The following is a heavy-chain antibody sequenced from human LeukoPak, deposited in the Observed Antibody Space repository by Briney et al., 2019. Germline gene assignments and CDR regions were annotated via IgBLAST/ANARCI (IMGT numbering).Heavy chain of an antibody. CDR3: ARDSEFGGIDY. J-gene: IGHJ4*02. V-gene: IGHV3-21*01. CDR1: GFTFSSFS. D-gene: IGHD3-16*01. Sequence: GSLRLSCAASGFTFSSFSMNWVRQSPGKGLEWISSISSNNNYLHYADSVKGRFTISRDNAKSSLFLQMHSLTAEDTAIYYCARDSEFGGIDYWGQGTLVTVSS. CDR2: ISSNNNYL.